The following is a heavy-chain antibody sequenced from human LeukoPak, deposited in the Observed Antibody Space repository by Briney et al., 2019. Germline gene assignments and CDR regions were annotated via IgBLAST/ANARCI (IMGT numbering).Heavy chain of an antibody. J-gene: IGHJ4*02. CDR1: GFTFSSYW. D-gene: IGHD3-9*01. CDR3: ARGAYYDILTGYDY. CDR2: IKQDGSEK. V-gene: IGHV3-7*03. Sequence: GGSLRLSCAASGFTFSSYWMSWVRQAPGKGLEWVANIKQDGSEKYYVDSVKGRFTISRDNAKNSLYLQMNSLRAEDTALYHCARGAYYDILTGYDYWGQGTLVTVSS.